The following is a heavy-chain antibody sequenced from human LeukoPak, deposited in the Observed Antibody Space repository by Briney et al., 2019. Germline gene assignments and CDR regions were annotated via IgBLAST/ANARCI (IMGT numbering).Heavy chain of an antibody. V-gene: IGHV3-9*01. D-gene: IGHD5-24*01. Sequence: GGSLRLSCVASGFSFGDYAMHWVRQAPAKGPEWVSSFSSNSKLNAYADSVRDRFTILIDNAKETLYLMMNSLRPEDTAFYYCAKPPEKTTTTVGGYFDYWGQAMQVTVSS. CDR2: FSSNSKLN. J-gene: IGHJ4*02. CDR1: GFSFGDYA. CDR3: AKPPEKTTTTVGGYFDY.